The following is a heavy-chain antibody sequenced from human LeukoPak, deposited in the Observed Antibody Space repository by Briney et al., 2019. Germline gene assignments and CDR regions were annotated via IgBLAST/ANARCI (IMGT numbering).Heavy chain of an antibody. Sequence: SETLSLTCTVSGGSISSSSYYWSWIRQPAGKGLEWIGRIYTSGSTNYNPSLKSRVTISVDTSKNQFSLKLSSVTAADTAVYYCARSIWALDYWGQGTLVTVSS. D-gene: IGHD6-6*01. CDR1: GGSISSSSYY. V-gene: IGHV4-61*02. CDR2: IYTSGST. CDR3: ARSIWALDY. J-gene: IGHJ4*02.